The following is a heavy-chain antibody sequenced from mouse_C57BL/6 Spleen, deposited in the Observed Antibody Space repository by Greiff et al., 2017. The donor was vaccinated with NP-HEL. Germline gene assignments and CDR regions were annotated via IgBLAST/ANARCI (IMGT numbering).Heavy chain of an antibody. V-gene: IGHV1-62-2*01. D-gene: IGHD4-1*02. CDR3: ARHEEAPTGTFAY. CDR1: GYTFTEYT. Sequence: VQLQQSGAELVKPGASVKLSCKASGYTFTEYTIHWVKQRSGQGLEWIGWFYPGSGSIKYNEKFKDKATLTADKSSSTVYMELSRSTSEDAAVYFCARHEEAPTGTFAYWGQGTLVTVSA. J-gene: IGHJ3*01. CDR2: FYPGSGSI.